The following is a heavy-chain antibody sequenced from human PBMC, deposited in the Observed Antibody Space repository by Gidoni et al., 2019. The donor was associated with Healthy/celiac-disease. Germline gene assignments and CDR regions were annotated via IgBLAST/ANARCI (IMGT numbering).Heavy chain of an antibody. CDR3: ARSRTTVTTCFHY. V-gene: IGHV3-9*01. D-gene: IGHD4-17*01. CDR2: LSWNSCSI. J-gene: IGHJ4*02. Sequence: EVQLVESGGGVVQPGRCMGSCCAGSGCTFDDYAMHWVRQAPGKGLEWFSGLSWNSCSIGYADSVTGRFTLSRDNAKHSLYLHMNSLRAAAPALYYCARSRTTVTTCFHYWGPGTLVTVSS. CDR1: GCTFDDYA.